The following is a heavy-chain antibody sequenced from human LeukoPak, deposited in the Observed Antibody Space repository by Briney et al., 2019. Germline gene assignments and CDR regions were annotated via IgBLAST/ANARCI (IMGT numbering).Heavy chain of an antibody. J-gene: IGHJ3*02. Sequence: SETLSLTCTVSGDFITAYSWSWIRQPAGEGLEWIGRIFTSGNTNYNPSLKSRVTMSVDTSKNQFSLKLSSVTAADTAVYYCAREANAFDIWGQGTMVTVSS. CDR2: IFTSGNT. CDR3: AREANAFDI. CDR1: GDFITAYS. V-gene: IGHV4-4*07.